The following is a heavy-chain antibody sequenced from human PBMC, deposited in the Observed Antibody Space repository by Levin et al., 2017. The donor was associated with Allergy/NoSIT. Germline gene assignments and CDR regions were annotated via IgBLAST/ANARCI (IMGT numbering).Heavy chain of an antibody. CDR2: ISGSGAST. D-gene: IGHD5-24*01. V-gene: IGHV3-23*01. CDR3: AKREGRDGYNLPWAFHN. CDR1: GFTFSSYS. J-gene: IGHJ3*02. Sequence: PGGSLRLSCAASGFTFSSYSMTWVRQPPGKGLEWVSAISGSGASTYYADSVKGRFTISRDNSKNTLYLQMNSLRAEDAAVYYCAKREGRDGYNLPWAFHNWGQGTMVTVSS.